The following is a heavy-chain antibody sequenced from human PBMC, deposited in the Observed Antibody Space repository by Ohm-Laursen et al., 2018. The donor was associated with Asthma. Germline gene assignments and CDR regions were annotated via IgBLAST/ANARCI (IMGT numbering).Heavy chain of an antibody. CDR3: ARDSCSSTSCYAYYYGMDV. J-gene: IGHJ6*02. Sequence: SVKVSCNASGGTFSSYAISWVRQAPGQGLEWMGGIIPIFGTANYAQKFQGRVTITADESTSTAYMELSSLRSEDTAVYYCARDSCSSTSCYAYYYGMDVWGQGTTVTVSS. D-gene: IGHD2-2*01. CDR1: GGTFSSYA. V-gene: IGHV1-69*13. CDR2: IIPIFGTA.